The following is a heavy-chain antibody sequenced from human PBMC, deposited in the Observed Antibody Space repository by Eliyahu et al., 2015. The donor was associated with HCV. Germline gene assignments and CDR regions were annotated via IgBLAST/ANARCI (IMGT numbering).Heavy chain of an antibody. CDR3: VRLVGNSWLDY. CDR2: TYYRSTWFH. D-gene: IGHD6-13*01. CDR1: GDSVSSGSAT. J-gene: IGHJ4*02. V-gene: IGHV6-1*02. Sequence: QVHLQQSGPGLVKSAQTLSLTCAISGDSVSSGSATWNWIRQSPSRGLEWLGRTYYRSTWFHDYASSLNGRMTISPDTSKNQFSLQLNSVTPEDTAVYYCVRLVGNSWLDYWGQGTLVTVSS.